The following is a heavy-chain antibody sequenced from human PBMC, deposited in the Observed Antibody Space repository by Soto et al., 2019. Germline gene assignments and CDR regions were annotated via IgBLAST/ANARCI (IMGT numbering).Heavy chain of an antibody. CDR3: ARGRYGDY. CDR2: ISAHNGNT. CDR1: GYAFTTYG. J-gene: IGHJ4*02. D-gene: IGHD1-1*01. Sequence: QVHLVQSGAEVKKPGASVKVSCKGSGYAFTTYGITWVRQAPGQGLEWMGWISAHNGNTNYAQKLQGRVTVTRDTATSTAYMELRRLRSHGTAVSYCARGRYGDYWGQGALVTVSS. V-gene: IGHV1-18*01.